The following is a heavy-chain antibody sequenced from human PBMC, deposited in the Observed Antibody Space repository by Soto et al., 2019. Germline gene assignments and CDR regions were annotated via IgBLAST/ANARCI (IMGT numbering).Heavy chain of an antibody. D-gene: IGHD2-2*01. Sequence: QVQLVQSGAEVKKPGSSVKVSCKASGGTFSSYAISWVRQAPGQGLEWMGGIIPISGTANYAQKFQGRVTITADESTRTAYMEPSSPRSEDTAVYYCARSQGSSTSLEIYYYYYYGMDVWGQGTTVSVSS. CDR3: ARSQGSSTSLEIYYYYYYGMDV. CDR2: IIPISGTA. J-gene: IGHJ6*02. CDR1: GGTFSSYA. V-gene: IGHV1-69*01.